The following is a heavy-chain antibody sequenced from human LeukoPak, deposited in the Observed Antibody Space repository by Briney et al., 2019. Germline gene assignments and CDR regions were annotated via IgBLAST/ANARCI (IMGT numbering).Heavy chain of an antibody. J-gene: IGHJ4*02. CDR2: IIPIFGTA. Sequence: SVKVSCKASGGTFSSYAISWVRQAPGQGLEWMGGIIPIFGTANYAQKFQGRVTITADESTSTAYMELSSLRSEDTAVYYCARVSSSWYYFDYWGQGTLVTVSS. V-gene: IGHV1-69*13. CDR3: ARVSSSWYYFDY. CDR1: GGTFSSYA. D-gene: IGHD6-13*01.